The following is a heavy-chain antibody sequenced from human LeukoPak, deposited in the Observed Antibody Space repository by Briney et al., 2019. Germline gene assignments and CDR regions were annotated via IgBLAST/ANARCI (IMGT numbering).Heavy chain of an antibody. V-gene: IGHV4-59*08. J-gene: IGHJ3*02. CDR3: ARQGIDALDI. CDR2: IYYTGTR. Sequence: SETLSLTCTVSGGSISSHYWSWIRQPPGKGLEWIAYIYYTGTRNYNPSLKSRVTISVDTSKNQISLRLSSVTAADTAVYYCARQGIDALDIWGQGTLVTVSS. CDR1: GGSISSHY.